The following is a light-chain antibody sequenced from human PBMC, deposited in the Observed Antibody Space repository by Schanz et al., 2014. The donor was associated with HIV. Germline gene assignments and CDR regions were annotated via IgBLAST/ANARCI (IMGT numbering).Light chain of an antibody. CDR3: SSYTNNNSWV. Sequence: QSVLTQPPSASGTPGQRVTISCSGSSSNIGSNTVNWYQQLPGTAPKLLIYSNNQRPSGVPDRFSGSKSGTSASLAISGLQAEDEADYYCSSYTNNNSWVFGGGTKLTVL. V-gene: IGLV1-44*01. CDR2: SNN. CDR1: SSNIGSNT. J-gene: IGLJ3*02.